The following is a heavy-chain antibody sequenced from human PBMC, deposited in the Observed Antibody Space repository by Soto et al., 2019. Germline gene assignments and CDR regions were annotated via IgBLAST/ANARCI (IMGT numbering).Heavy chain of an antibody. J-gene: IGHJ3*02. V-gene: IGHV1-18*01. D-gene: IGHD1-26*01. Sequence: ASVKVSCKASGYTFTSYGISWVRQAPGQGLEWMGWISAYNGNTNYAQKLQGRVTMTTDTSTSTAYMELRSLRSDDTAVYYCARDAVNSGSYYDAFDIWGQGTMVTVSS. CDR3: ARDAVNSGSYYDAFDI. CDR2: ISAYNGNT. CDR1: GYTFTSYG.